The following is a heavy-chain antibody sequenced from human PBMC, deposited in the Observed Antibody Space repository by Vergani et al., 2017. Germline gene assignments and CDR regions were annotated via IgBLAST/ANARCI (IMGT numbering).Heavy chain of an antibody. V-gene: IGHV4-61*02. D-gene: IGHD2-21*01. CDR2: LDVKGNS. CDR1: GGSLDIHSQT. J-gene: IGHJ3*02. Sequence: QAQLQESGPRLVKPSQTLSLTCSFSGGSLDIHSQTWGWIRQPAGEGLEGFGLLDVKGNSNFSPSLESRVTMSADASRGRFSLNLRSVTTSDTAVYYCVRVLHTSYILGAFDIWGQGIKVTVSS. CDR3: VRVLHTSYILGAFDI.